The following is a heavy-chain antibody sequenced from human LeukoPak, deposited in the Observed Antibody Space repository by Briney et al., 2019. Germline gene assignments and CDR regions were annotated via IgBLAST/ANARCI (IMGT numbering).Heavy chain of an antibody. J-gene: IGHJ3*02. V-gene: IGHV3-7*02. D-gene: IGHD2-21*02. CDR2: IKQDGSET. Sequence: GGSLPHSCAASGFSISRHWMYWVPQPPGKRLEWVANIKQDGSETFYVDSVKGRFTISRDNSKNTLYLQMNSLRAEDTAVYYCAKGGDYLVFDAFDIWGQGTMVTVSS. CDR3: AKGGDYLVFDAFDI. CDR1: GFSISRHW.